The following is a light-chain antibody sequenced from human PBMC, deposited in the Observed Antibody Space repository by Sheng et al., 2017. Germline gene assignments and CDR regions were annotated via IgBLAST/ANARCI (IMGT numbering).Light chain of an antibody. CDR2: KDS. CDR3: QSADSTGTSVM. J-gene: IGLJ3*02. V-gene: IGLV3-25*03. CDR1: ALPKQY. Sequence: SYELTQPPSVSVSPGQTARITCSGEALPKQYAYWYQQKPGQAPRGGKFIKDSERPSEIPERFSGSSSGTTVTLTINTVQAEDEADYYCQSADSTGTSVMFGGGTKTDRP.